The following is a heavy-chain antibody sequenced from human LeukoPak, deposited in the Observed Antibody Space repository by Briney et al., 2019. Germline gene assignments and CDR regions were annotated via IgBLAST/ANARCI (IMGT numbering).Heavy chain of an antibody. CDR3: ATITSAPPHDAFDI. Sequence: PSETLSLTCTVSGGSISSGGYYWSWIRQPPGKGLEWIGYIYHSGSTYYNPSLKSRVTISVDRSKNQFSLKLSSVTAADTAVYYCATITSAPPHDAFDIWGQGTMVTVSS. J-gene: IGHJ3*02. D-gene: IGHD2-2*01. CDR2: IYHSGST. V-gene: IGHV4-30-2*01. CDR1: GGSISSGGYY.